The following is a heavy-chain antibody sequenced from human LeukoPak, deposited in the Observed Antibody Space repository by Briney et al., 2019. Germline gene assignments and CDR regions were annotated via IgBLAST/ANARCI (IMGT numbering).Heavy chain of an antibody. CDR2: INWNGGST. CDR1: GFTFDDYG. CDR3: ARDVLSSSWSDP. J-gene: IGHJ5*02. D-gene: IGHD6-6*01. Sequence: PGGSLRLSCAASGFTFDDYGMSWVRQAPGKGLEWVSGINWNGGSTGYADSVKGRFTISRDNAKNSLYLQMNSLRAEDTAVYYCARDVLSSSWSDPWGQGTLVTVSS. V-gene: IGHV3-20*04.